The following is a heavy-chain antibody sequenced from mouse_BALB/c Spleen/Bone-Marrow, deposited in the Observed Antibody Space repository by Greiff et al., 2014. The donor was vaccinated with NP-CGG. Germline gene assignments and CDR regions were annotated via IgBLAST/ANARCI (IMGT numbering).Heavy chain of an antibody. V-gene: IGHV1S132*01. D-gene: IGHD1-1*01. CDR1: GYTFTSYW. Sequence: VQLVESGAELVKPGASVKLSCKTSGYTFTSYWIQWVKQRPGQGLGWIGDIFPGTGTTYYNEKFKGKATLTIDTSSSTAYMQLSSLTSEDSAVYFCAREGSRLRGYFDVWGAGTTVTVSS. CDR3: AREGSRLRGYFDV. CDR2: IFPGTGTT. J-gene: IGHJ1*01.